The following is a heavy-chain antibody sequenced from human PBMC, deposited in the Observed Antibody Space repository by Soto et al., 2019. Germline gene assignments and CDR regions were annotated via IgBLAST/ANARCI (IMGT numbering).Heavy chain of an antibody. D-gene: IGHD2-21*01. CDR2: ISYDGTKE. J-gene: IGHJ5*02. V-gene: IGHV3-30*03. Sequence: QVHLVESGGGVVQVGKSLRLSCAASIFTFSDYGMDWVRQAPGKGLEWVAFISYDGTKELYADSVKGRFAISRDNSQNTLYLQMNSLRTEDTAVYYCAREGYSVIVVNNWVATWGQGTLVTVSS. CDR3: AREGYSVIVVNNWVAT. CDR1: IFTFSDYG.